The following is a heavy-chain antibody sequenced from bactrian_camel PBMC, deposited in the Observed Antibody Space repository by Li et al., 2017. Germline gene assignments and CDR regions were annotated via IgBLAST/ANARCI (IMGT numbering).Heavy chain of an antibody. D-gene: IGHD3*01. J-gene: IGHJ4*01. CDR2: VDHRGNA. CDR1: GATYDCCL. Sequence: HVQLVESGGGSVQAGGSLRLSCIASGATYDCCLGWFRQAPGNEPEAVATVDHRGNADYAESVKGRFTISQDKAKNTMYLQMINLKPEDTGMYYCAAGVMGGSPHRCSDYNYWGQGTQVTVS. V-gene: IGHV3S55*01. CDR3: AAGVMGGSPHRCSDYNY.